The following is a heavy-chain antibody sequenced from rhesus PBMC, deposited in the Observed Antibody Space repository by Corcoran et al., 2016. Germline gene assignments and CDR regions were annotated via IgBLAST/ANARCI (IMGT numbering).Heavy chain of an antibody. V-gene: IGHV4-65*01. D-gene: IGHD6-31*01. CDR1: GGSVSSSTW. J-gene: IGHJ4*01. Sequence: QVPLQESGPGLVKPSETLSLTCAVSGGSVSSSTWWRWIRQPPAKGLEWIGYISGSSGSTYYNPSLKSRVTISTDTSKNQFSLKLSSVPAADTAVYYCARSGRLYFDYWGQGVLVTVSS. CDR2: ISGSSGST. CDR3: ARSGRLYFDY.